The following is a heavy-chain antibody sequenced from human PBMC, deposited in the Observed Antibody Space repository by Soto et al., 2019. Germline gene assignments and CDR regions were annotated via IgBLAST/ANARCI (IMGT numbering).Heavy chain of an antibody. CDR2: TSGSGDTT. CDR3: AKDLGYDGSGIEI. D-gene: IGHD3-10*01. V-gene: IGHV3-23*01. J-gene: IGHJ4*02. Sequence: EVQLLESGGGLLQPGGSLRLSCAVSGFTFSNYGMSWVRQAPGKGLEWVAATSGSGDTTYYADSVKGRFTISRDNSKNTRYVQINSLRADDTAVYYCAKDLGYDGSGIEIWGQGTLVTVS. CDR1: GFTFSNYG.